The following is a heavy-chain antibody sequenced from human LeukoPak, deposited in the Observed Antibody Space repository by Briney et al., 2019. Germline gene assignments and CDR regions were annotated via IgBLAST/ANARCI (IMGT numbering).Heavy chain of an antibody. J-gene: IGHJ6*03. D-gene: IGHD5-24*01. CDR1: GYTFTSYD. CDR3: SWVNRRATGNTRDYYFMEA. Sequence: ASVKVSCKASGYTFTSYDINWVRQATGQGLEWMGWMNPNSGNTGYAQKFQGRVTMTRNTSISTAYMELSSLETEDTAVYYCSWVNRRATGNTRDYYFMEAWGKGTMVTISS. V-gene: IGHV1-8*01. CDR2: MNPNSGNT.